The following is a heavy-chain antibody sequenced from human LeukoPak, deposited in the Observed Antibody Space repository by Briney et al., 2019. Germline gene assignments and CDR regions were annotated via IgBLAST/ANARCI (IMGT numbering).Heavy chain of an antibody. CDR1: GGSISNYY. CDR2: IYTSGST. CDR3: ARDMFGDYYYYYGMDV. Sequence: SETLSLTCTVAGGSISNYYWSWIRQPAGKGLEWIGRIYTSGSTNYNPSLKSRVTMSVDTSKNQFSLKLSSVTAADTAVYYCARDMFGDYYYYYGMDVWGQGTTITVSS. J-gene: IGHJ6*02. V-gene: IGHV4-4*07. D-gene: IGHD3-10*02.